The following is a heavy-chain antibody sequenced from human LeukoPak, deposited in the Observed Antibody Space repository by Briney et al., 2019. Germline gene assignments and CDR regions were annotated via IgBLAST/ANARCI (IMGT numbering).Heavy chain of an antibody. J-gene: IGHJ4*02. Sequence: SETMSLTCTVSGGSISSYYWSWIRRPPGKGLEWIGYIYYNGSTNYNPSLKSRVTISVDTSKNQFSLKLSSVTAADTAVYYCARGVVRGVIVPAFDYWGQGTLVTVSS. CDR1: GGSISSYY. V-gene: IGHV4-59*01. CDR3: ARGVVRGVIVPAFDY. D-gene: IGHD3-10*01. CDR2: IYYNGST.